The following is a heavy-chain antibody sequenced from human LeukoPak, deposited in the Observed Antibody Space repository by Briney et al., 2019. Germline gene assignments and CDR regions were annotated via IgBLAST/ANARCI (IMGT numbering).Heavy chain of an antibody. D-gene: IGHD4-17*01. Sequence: GGSLRLSCAASGFTFSSYAMNWVRQAPGKGLEWVSVISGSGGSTYYEDSVKGRFTMSRDNSKNTLYLQMNSLRAEDTAVYYCAKERGNGVRGAFDIWGQGTMVTVSS. CDR1: GFTFSSYA. V-gene: IGHV3-23*01. J-gene: IGHJ3*02. CDR3: AKERGNGVRGAFDI. CDR2: ISGSGGST.